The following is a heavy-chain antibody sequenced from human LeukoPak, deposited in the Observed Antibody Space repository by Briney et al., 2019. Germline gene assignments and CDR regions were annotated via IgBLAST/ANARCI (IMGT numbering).Heavy chain of an antibody. D-gene: IGHD6-13*01. Sequence: GESLKIYRKGSGYSLTNYWIAWVRQMPRKGLEWVWIILPGDSDTRYNPSFPGQVTISADKSITTAYLQWSSLKASDTAMYYCARTIAATSPPFDPWGQGTLVTVSS. CDR3: ARTIAATSPPFDP. CDR2: ILPGDSDT. CDR1: GYSLTNYW. J-gene: IGHJ5*02. V-gene: IGHV5-51*01.